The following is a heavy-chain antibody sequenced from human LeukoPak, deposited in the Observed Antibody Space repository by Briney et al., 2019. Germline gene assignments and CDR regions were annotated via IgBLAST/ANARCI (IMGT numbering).Heavy chain of an antibody. V-gene: IGHV3-30*18. CDR3: AKAGAPYDHVWGSYRYTGLEYYFDY. J-gene: IGHJ4*02. D-gene: IGHD3-16*02. Sequence: PGRSLRLSCAASGFTFSSYGMHWVRQAPGKGLEWVAVISYDGSNKYYADSVKGRFTISRDNSKNTLYLQMNSLRAEDTAVYYCAKAGAPYDHVWGSYRYTGLEYYFDYWGQGTLVTVSS. CDR2: ISYDGSNK. CDR1: GFTFSSYG.